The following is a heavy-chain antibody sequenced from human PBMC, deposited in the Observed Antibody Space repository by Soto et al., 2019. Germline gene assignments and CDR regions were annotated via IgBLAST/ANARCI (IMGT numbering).Heavy chain of an antibody. Sequence: LSLTCTVSGGSISSGDYYWSWIRQPPGKGLEWIGYIYYSGSTYYNPSLKSRVTISVDTSKNQFSLKLSSVTAADTAVYYCASYGSGSYYLDYWGQGTLVTVSS. CDR1: GGSISSGDYY. V-gene: IGHV4-30-4*01. CDR3: ASYGSGSYYLDY. CDR2: IYYSGST. D-gene: IGHD3-10*01. J-gene: IGHJ4*02.